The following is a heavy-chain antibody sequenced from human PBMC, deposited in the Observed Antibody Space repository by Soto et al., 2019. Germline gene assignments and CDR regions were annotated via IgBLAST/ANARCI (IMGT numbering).Heavy chain of an antibody. CDR2: ISSSSSTI. CDR1: GFTFSSYS. D-gene: IGHD3-16*01. Sequence: EVQLVESGGGLVQPGGSLRLSCAASGFTFSSYSMNWVGQAPGKGLEWVSYISSSSSTIYYADSVKGRFTISRDNAKNSLYLQMNSLRDEDTAVYYCARGSYGRGLAVNWFDPWGQGTLVTVSS. V-gene: IGHV3-48*02. CDR3: ARGSYGRGLAVNWFDP. J-gene: IGHJ5*02.